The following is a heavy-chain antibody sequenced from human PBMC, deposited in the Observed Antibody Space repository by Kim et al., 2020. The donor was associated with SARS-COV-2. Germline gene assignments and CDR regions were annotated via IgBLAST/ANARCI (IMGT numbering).Heavy chain of an antibody. J-gene: IGHJ4*02. CDR2: ISYDGSNK. CDR3: ARGRGGSYFGGFDY. D-gene: IGHD1-26*01. CDR1: GLTFSSYA. Sequence: GGSLRLSCAASGLTFSSYAMHWVRQAPGKGLEWVAVISYDGSNKYYADSVKGRFTISRDNSKNTLYLQMNSLRAEDTAVYYCARGRGGSYFGGFDYWGQGTLVTVSS. V-gene: IGHV3-30-3*01.